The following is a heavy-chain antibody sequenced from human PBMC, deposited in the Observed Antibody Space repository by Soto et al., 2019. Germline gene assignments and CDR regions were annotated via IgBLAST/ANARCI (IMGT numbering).Heavy chain of an antibody. J-gene: IGHJ1*01. V-gene: IGHV4-34*01. D-gene: IGHD4-17*01. CDR3: ARALTTVTTNDLQH. Sequence: SETLSLTCAVYGGSFSGYYWSWIRQTPGKGLEWIGEINHSGSTNYNPSLKSRVTISVDTSKNQFSLKLSSVTAVDTAVYYCARALTTVTTNDLQHWGQGTLVTVSS. CDR2: INHSGST. CDR1: GGSFSGYY.